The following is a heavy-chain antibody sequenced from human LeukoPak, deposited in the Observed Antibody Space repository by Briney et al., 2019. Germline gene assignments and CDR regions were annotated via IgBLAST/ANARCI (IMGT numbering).Heavy chain of an antibody. Sequence: GGSLRLSCAASGFTFSSYAMHWVRQAPGKGLEWVAVISYDGSNKYCADSVKGRFTISRDNSKNTLYLQMNSLRAEDTAVYYCARFNDYGEFYFDYWGQGTPVTVSS. V-gene: IGHV3-30-3*01. CDR1: GFTFSSYA. J-gene: IGHJ4*02. CDR2: ISYDGSNK. D-gene: IGHD4-17*01. CDR3: ARFNDYGEFYFDY.